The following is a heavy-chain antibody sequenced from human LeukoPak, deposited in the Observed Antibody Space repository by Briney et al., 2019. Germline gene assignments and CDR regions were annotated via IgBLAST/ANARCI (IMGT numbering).Heavy chain of an antibody. CDR3: ARGGGAAAFHY. CDR2: INHSGST. Sequence: KPSETLSLTCAVYGGSFSGYYWSWIRQPPGKGLEWIGEINHSGSTNYNPSLKSRVTISVDTSKNQFSLKLSSVTAADTAVYYCARGGGAAAFHYWGQGTLVTVSS. D-gene: IGHD6-13*01. V-gene: IGHV4-34*01. CDR1: GGSFSGYY. J-gene: IGHJ4*02.